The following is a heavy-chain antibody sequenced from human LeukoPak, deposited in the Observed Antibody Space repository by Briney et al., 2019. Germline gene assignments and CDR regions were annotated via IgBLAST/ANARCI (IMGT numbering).Heavy chain of an antibody. CDR3: AKVFTSSGWYRLDY. Sequence: AGGSLRLSCAASGFTFSSYGMSWVRQAPGKGLEWVSAISGSGGSTYYADSVKGRFTISRDNSKNTLYLQMNSLRAEDTAVYYCAKVFTSSGWYRLDYWGQGTLVTVSS. J-gene: IGHJ4*02. CDR2: ISGSGGST. CDR1: GFTFSSYG. V-gene: IGHV3-23*01. D-gene: IGHD6-19*01.